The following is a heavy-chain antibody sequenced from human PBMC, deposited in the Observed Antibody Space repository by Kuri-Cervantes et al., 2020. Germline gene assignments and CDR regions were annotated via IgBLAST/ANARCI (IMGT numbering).Heavy chain of an antibody. J-gene: IGHJ5*02. CDR2: IYYSGST. Sequence: SETLSLTCTVSGGSISSGGYYWSWIRQHPGKGLEWIGYIYYSGSTYYNPSLKSRVTISVDTSKNQFSLKLSSVTAADTAVYYCARERSGCYSNWFDPWGQGTLVTVSS. V-gene: IGHV4-31*03. CDR1: GGSISSGGYY. CDR3: ARERSGCYSNWFDP. D-gene: IGHD3-22*01.